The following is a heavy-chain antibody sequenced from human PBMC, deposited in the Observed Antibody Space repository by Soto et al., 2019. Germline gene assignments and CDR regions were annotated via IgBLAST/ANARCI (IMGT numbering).Heavy chain of an antibody. D-gene: IGHD6-19*01. V-gene: IGHV3-30*03. CDR1: SFTFSNYG. Sequence: VGSLRLSCAASSFTFSNYGMHWVRQAPGKGLEWVAYITYDGSSEYYADSVKGRFTISRDNSKNALFLQMNSLRPEDTAVYYPRAVATNIANTPFRDYWGQGALVTVSS. J-gene: IGHJ4*02. CDR2: ITYDGSSE. CDR3: RAVATNIANTPFRDY.